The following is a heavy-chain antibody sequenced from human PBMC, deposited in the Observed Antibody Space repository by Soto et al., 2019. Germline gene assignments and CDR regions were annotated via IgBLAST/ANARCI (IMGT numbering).Heavy chain of an antibody. CDR3: PSSDYYDSSGFDY. D-gene: IGHD3-22*01. CDR2: ISYDGSNK. CDR1: GFTFSSYA. J-gene: IGHJ4*02. V-gene: IGHV3-30-3*01. Sequence: QVQLVESGGGVVQPGRSLRLSCAASGFTFSSYAMHWVRQAPGKGLEWVAVISYDGSNKYYADSVKGRVTISRDNSKNTLDLQMNSLRAEDTAVYYCPSSDYYDSSGFDYWGQGTLVTVSS.